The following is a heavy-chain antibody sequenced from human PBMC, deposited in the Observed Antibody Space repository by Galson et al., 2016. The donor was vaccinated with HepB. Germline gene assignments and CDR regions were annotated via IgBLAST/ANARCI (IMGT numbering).Heavy chain of an antibody. CDR1: GFAFDEYA. Sequence: SLRLSCAASGFAFDEYALHWVRQGPGKGLEWVSGISWDSETIDYVDSVRGRLRISRDNAEKSLFLQMNSLRQEDTGVYYCVKDRRVTTGVFESWGQGTLVVVSS. D-gene: IGHD4-23*01. CDR2: ISWDSETI. J-gene: IGHJ4*02. V-gene: IGHV3-9*01. CDR3: VKDRRVTTGVFES.